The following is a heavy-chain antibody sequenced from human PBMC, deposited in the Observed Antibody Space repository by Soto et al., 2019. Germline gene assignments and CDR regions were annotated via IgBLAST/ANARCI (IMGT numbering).Heavy chain of an antibody. V-gene: IGHV3-23*01. J-gene: IGHJ3*02. CDR1: GFTFSSYA. CDR3: AKVGTTTSSRVGVEEYSSSWYRRDRDAFDI. Sequence: GGSLRLSCAASGFTFSSYAMSWVRQAPGKGLEWVSAISGSGGSTYYADSVKGRFTISRDNSKNTLYLQMNSLRAEDTAVYYCAKVGTTTSSRVGVEEYSSSWYRRDRDAFDIWGQGTMITVSS. CDR2: ISGSGGST. D-gene: IGHD6-13*01.